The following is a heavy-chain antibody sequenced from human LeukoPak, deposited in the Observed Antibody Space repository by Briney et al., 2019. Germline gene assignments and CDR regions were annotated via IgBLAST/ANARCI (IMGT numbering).Heavy chain of an antibody. CDR1: GYTFTDYF. V-gene: IGHV1-2*02. CDR3: GSDRAYTHRPVDS. CDR2: INLNSGYT. D-gene: IGHD1-14*01. Sequence: ASLKVSCKASGYTFTDYFMHWVRQAPGHGLEWMGWINLNSGYTNSAPRFQGRVTMTRDTSISTAYLALSGLRSDDTDVYYCGSDRAYTHRPVDSRGEGDLVTASS. J-gene: IGHJ4*02.